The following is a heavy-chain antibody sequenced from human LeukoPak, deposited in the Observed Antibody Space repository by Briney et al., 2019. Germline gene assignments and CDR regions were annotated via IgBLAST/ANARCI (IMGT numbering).Heavy chain of an antibody. CDR1: GGTFSSYA. D-gene: IGHD6-6*01. V-gene: IGHV1-69*05. J-gene: IGHJ4*02. Sequence: GASVKVSCKASGGTFSSYAISWVRQAPGQGLEWMGRIIPIFGTANYAQKFQGRVTITTEESTSTAYMELSSLRSEDTAVYYCARDKNSSSSYPDYFNSGGQGPLVTVS. CDR3: ARDKNSSSSYPDYFNS. CDR2: IIPIFGTA.